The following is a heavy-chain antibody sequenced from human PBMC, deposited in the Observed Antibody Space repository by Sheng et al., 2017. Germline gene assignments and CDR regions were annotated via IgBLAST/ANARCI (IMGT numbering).Heavy chain of an antibody. CDR2: IIPIFGTA. Sequence: QVQLVQSGAEVKKPGSSVKVSCKASGGTFSSYAISWVRQAPGQGLEWMGGIIPIFGTANYAQKFQGRVTITADESTSTAYMELSSRRSEDTAVYYCAVDPNPPPRTITSGFGVVTSYFD. CDR3: AVDPNPPPRTITSGFGVVTSYFD. D-gene: IGHD3-10*01. V-gene: IGHV1-69*01. J-gene: IGHJ4*01. CDR1: GGTFSSYA.